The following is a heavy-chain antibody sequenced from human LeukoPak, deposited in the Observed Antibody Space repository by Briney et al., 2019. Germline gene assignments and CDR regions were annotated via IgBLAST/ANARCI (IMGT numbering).Heavy chain of an antibody. D-gene: IGHD3-9*01. Sequence: RASVKVPCKASGYTFTSYGISWVRQAPGQGLEWMGWISAYNGNTNYAQKLQGRVTMTTDTSTSTAYMELRSLRSDDTAVYYCARVWAVLRYFNPPDYWGQGTLVTVSS. CDR2: ISAYNGNT. CDR1: GYTFTSYG. V-gene: IGHV1-18*01. J-gene: IGHJ4*02. CDR3: ARVWAVLRYFNPPDY.